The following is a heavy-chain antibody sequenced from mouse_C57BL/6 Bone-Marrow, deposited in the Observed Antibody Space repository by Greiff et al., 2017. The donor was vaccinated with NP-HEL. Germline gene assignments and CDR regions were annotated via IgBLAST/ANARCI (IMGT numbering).Heavy chain of an antibody. CDR3: ARWTTVVAYYFDY. CDR2: IYPGDGDT. Sequence: QVQLQQSGPELVKPGASVKISCKASGYAFSSSWMNWVKQRPGKGLEWIGRIYPGDGDTNYNGKFKGKATLTADKSSSTAYMQLSSLTSEDSAVYFCARWTTVVAYYFDYWGQGTTLTVSS. D-gene: IGHD1-1*01. J-gene: IGHJ2*01. V-gene: IGHV1-82*01. CDR1: GYAFSSSW.